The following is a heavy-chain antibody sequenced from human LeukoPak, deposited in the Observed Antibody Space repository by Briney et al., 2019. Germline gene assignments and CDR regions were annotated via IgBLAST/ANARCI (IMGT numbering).Heavy chain of an antibody. Sequence: GGSLRLSCAASGFTFSSYSMNWVRQAPGKGLQWVSVIYSGDTTYYADSVKGRFTISRDNSRNTLYLQMNSLRAEDTAVYYCARIRDGYNDYWGQGTLVTVSS. D-gene: IGHD5-24*01. CDR2: IYSGDTT. V-gene: IGHV3-53*01. J-gene: IGHJ4*02. CDR3: ARIRDGYNDY. CDR1: GFTFSSYS.